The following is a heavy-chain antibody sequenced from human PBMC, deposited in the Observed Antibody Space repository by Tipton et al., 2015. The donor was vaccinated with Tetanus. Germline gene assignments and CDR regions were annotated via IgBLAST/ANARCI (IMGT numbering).Heavy chain of an antibody. CDR1: GDSISSHY. J-gene: IGHJ1*01. CDR3: ARGSSVWSWYMQH. V-gene: IGHV4-59*11. CDR2: FSYSGSS. D-gene: IGHD2-2*01. Sequence: TLSLTCTVSGDSISSHYWNWIRQPPGKGLEWIGYFSYSGSSNYNPFLKSRVTISGDTSKNQFSLKLSSVTPADTAVYYCARGSSVWSWYMQHWGQGTLVTVSS.